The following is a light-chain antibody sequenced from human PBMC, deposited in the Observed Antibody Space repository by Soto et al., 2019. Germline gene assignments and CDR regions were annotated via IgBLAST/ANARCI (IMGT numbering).Light chain of an antibody. Sequence: DIVMTQYPAILSVSLGERATLSCLASQSISDNLAWYQQRSGQAPRLLIYGASTRATGVPARFSGSGSGTEFTLTISSLQSGEFASYYCQQYQRWPPLTFGGGTKVE. CDR1: QSISDN. CDR2: GAS. J-gene: IGKJ4*01. V-gene: IGKV3-15*01. CDR3: QQYQRWPPLT.